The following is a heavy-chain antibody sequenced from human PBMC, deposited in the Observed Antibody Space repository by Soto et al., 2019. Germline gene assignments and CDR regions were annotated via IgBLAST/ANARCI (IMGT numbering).Heavy chain of an antibody. Sequence: SQPLPLTCAISGHSVARQSAVWHCIKQSPSRGLEWLGRTYYRSKWSSNYAVSVKSRITINPDTSKNQFSLQLRSVTPDYTAMYYCATTGDYRVDNWGQGTLVTFSS. CDR2: TYYRSKWSS. V-gene: IGHV6-1*01. D-gene: IGHD7-27*01. CDR1: GHSVARQSAV. J-gene: IGHJ4*02. CDR3: ATTGDYRVDN.